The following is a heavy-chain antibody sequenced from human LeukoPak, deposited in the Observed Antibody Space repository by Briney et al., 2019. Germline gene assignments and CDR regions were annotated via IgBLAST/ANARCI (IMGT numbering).Heavy chain of an antibody. D-gene: IGHD6-19*01. Sequence: SETLSLTCTVSGGSISSSSYYWGWIRQPPGKGLEWIGSIYYSGSTYYNPSLKSRVTISVDTSKNQFSLKLSSVTAADTAVYYCASPTSGGWYPKCFDYWGQGTLVTVSS. J-gene: IGHJ4*02. CDR3: ASPTSGGWYPKCFDY. CDR1: GGSISSSSYY. V-gene: IGHV4-39*01. CDR2: IYYSGST.